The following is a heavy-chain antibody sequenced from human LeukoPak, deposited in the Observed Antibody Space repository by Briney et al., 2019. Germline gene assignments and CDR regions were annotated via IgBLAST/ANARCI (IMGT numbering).Heavy chain of an antibody. CDR1: GFTFSSYA. D-gene: IGHD5-12*01. V-gene: IGHV3-23*01. CDR2: IIGSGGST. CDR3: AKSQAAVSGPYDC. J-gene: IGHJ4*02. Sequence: PGGSLRLSCAASGFTFSSYAMSWVRQAPGKGLEWVSAIIGSGGSTYYADSVKGRFTISRDNSKNTLYLQMNSLRAEDTAVYYCAKSQAAVSGPYDCWGQGTLVTVSS.